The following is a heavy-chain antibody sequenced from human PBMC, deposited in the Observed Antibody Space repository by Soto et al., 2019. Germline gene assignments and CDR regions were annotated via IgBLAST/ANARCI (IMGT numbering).Heavy chain of an antibody. D-gene: IGHD3-22*01. Sequence: GASVKVSCKASGGTFSSYAISWVRQAPGQGLDWMGGIIPIFGTANYAQKFQGRVTITADESTSTAYMELSSLRSEDTAVYYCARDHYYYDSSGYYSPYYFDYWGQGTLVTVSS. J-gene: IGHJ4*02. CDR3: ARDHYYYDSSGYYSPYYFDY. CDR2: IIPIFGTA. V-gene: IGHV1-69*13. CDR1: GGTFSSYA.